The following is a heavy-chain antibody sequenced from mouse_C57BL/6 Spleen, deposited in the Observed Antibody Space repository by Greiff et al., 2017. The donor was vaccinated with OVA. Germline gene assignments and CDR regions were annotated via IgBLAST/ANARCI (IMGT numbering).Heavy chain of an antibody. CDR2: IDPSDSYT. D-gene: IGHD4-1*01. J-gene: IGHJ2*01. CDR3: ARTGTGRYYFDY. CDR1: GYTFTSYW. V-gene: IGHV1-69*01. Sequence: QVQLQQSGAELVMPGASVKLSCKASGYTFTSYWMHWVKQRPGQGLEWIGEIDPSDSYTNYNQKFKGKSTLTVDKSSSTAYMQLSSLTSEDSAVYYCARTGTGRYYFDYWGQGTTLTVSS.